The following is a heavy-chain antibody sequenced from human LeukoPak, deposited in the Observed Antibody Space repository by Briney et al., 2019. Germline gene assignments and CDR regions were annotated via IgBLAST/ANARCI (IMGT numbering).Heavy chain of an antibody. CDR1: GDSVPSHNAV. D-gene: IGHD1-1*01. J-gene: IGHJ4*02. CDR3: ARYQATAVEY. CDR2: TYYRSKLYN. Sequence: SHTLSLTCVISGDSVPSHNAVWDWISQSPPRDLEWLGRTYYRSKLYNDYAVSVKSRITINPDTSKTQFSLQLDSVIPEHTAVYYCARYQATAVEYWGQGTLVTVSS. V-gene: IGHV6-1*01.